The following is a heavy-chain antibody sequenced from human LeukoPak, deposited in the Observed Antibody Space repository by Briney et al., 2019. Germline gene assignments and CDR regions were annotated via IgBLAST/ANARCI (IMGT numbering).Heavy chain of an antibody. J-gene: IGHJ5*02. CDR3: APTGVRRDNWFDP. D-gene: IGHD3-10*01. CDR1: GFTFSLYG. CDR2: ISEDTSII. Sequence: GGSLRLSCAASGFTFSLYGMNWVRQAPGKGLEWVSYISEDTSIIHYADSVKGRFTISRDNAKNSLYLQMSSLRVVDTAVYYCAPTGVRRDNWFDPWGQGTLVTVSS. V-gene: IGHV3-48*01.